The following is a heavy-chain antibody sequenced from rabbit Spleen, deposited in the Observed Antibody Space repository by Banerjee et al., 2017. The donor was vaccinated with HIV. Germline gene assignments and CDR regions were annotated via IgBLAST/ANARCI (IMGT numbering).Heavy chain of an antibody. CDR1: GFSFSSSVY. V-gene: IGHV1S45*01. J-gene: IGHJ4*01. CDR2: IAGGSSDNT. CDR3: ARDGAAYDFYAYGFNL. Sequence: QEQLEESGGDLVQPEGSLTLTCTASGFSFSSSVYMCWVRQAPGKGLEWIACIAGGSSDNTFYAGWAKGRFTISKTSSTTVTLQMTSLTAADTATYFCARDGAAYDFYAYGFNLWGQGTLVTVS. D-gene: IGHD6-1*01.